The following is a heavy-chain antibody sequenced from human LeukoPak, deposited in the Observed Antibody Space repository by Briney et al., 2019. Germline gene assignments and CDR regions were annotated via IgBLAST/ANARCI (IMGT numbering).Heavy chain of an antibody. V-gene: IGHV3-9*01. CDR1: GFTFDDYA. D-gene: IGHD5-18*01. Sequence: SLRLSCAASGFTFDDYAMHWVRQAPGKGLEWVSGISWNSGSIGYADSVKGRFTISRDNAKNSLYLQMNSLRAEDTALYYCAKPGHTAMVSPSWFDPWGQGTLVTVSS. CDR2: ISWNSGSI. CDR3: AKPGHTAMVSPSWFDP. J-gene: IGHJ5*02.